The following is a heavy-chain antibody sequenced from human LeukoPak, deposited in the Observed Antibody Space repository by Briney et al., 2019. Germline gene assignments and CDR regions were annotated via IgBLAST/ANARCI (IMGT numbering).Heavy chain of an antibody. D-gene: IGHD1-1*01. CDR3: ARSPQLSRSYWYFDL. CDR2: ISTSGSN. Sequence: SETLSLTCTVSGGSMSSYYWSWIRQPAGKGLEWIGRISTSGSNNYNPSLKSRVTMSVDTSTNQFSLKLSSVTAADTAVYFCARSPQLSRSYWYFDLWGRGTLDTVP. V-gene: IGHV4-4*07. J-gene: IGHJ2*01. CDR1: GGSMSSYY.